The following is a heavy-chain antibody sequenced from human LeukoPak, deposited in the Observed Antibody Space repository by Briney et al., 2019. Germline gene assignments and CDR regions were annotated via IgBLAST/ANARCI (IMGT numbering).Heavy chain of an antibody. CDR2: IYYSGST. CDR3: ARDSSSWYVYGWFDP. D-gene: IGHD6-13*01. V-gene: IGHV4-39*07. J-gene: IGHJ5*02. Sequence: SETLSLTCSVSGGSISSSSYYWGWIRQPPGNGLEWIGSIYYSGSTYYNPSLKSRVTISVDTSKNQFSLKLSSVTAADTAVYYCARDSSSWYVYGWFDPWGPGTLVTVSS. CDR1: GGSISSSSYY.